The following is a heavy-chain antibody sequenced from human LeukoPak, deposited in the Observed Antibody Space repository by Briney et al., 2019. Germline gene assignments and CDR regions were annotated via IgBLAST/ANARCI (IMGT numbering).Heavy chain of an antibody. J-gene: IGHJ6*03. Sequence: GGSLRLSCAASGFTFSSYAVHWVRQAPGKGLEWVAFIRYDGSNKYYADSVKGRFTISRDNSKNTLYLQMNSLRAEDTAVYYCAKDSYDSSGYYYYIYYYYYMDVWGKGTTVTISS. CDR1: GFTFSSYA. V-gene: IGHV3-30*02. D-gene: IGHD3-22*01. CDR3: AKDSYDSSGYYYYIYYYYYMDV. CDR2: IRYDGSNK.